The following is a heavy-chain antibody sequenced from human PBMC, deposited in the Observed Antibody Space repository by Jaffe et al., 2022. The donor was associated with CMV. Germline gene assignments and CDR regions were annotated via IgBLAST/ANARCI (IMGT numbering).Heavy chain of an antibody. Sequence: QLQLQESGPGLVKPSETLSLTCTVSGASIRSYYWSWIRQPPGKGLEWLGYIYYSGTTNYNPSLKSRVTMSADTSKNHFSLKLSSVTAADTAVYYCAREFRRGGSPNYDYYYMDVWGKGTTVTVSS. CDR1: GASIRSYY. V-gene: IGHV4-59*13. D-gene: IGHD2-15*01. CDR3: AREFRRGGSPNYDYYYMDV. CDR2: IYYSGTT. J-gene: IGHJ6*03.